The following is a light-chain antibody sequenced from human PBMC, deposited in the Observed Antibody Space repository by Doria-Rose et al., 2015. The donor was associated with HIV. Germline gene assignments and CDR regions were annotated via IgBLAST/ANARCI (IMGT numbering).Light chain of an antibody. J-gene: IGLJ1*01. CDR3: QSYDSRLSVYV. Sequence: QSVLTQPPSVSGAPGQRVAISCTGSSPNIGAGYDVNWYQQFPGTAPKLLIHGNTNRPSGVTDRFSGSKSGTSASLSISGLRAEDEADYYCQSYDSRLSVYVFGTGTKVTVL. CDR2: GNT. V-gene: IGLV1-40*01. CDR1: SPNIGAGYD.